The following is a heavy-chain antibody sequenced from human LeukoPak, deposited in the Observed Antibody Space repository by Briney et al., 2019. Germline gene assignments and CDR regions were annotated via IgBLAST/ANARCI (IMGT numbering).Heavy chain of an antibody. CDR3: ARGGVLWFGELVWFDP. D-gene: IGHD3-10*01. V-gene: IGHV4-31*03. J-gene: IGHJ5*02. CDR2: IYYSGST. Sequence: SQTLSLTCTVSGGSISSGGYYWSWIRQHPGKGLEWIGYIYYSGSTYYNPSLKSRVTILVDTSKNQFSLKLSSVTAADTAVYYCARGGVLWFGELVWFDPWGQGTLVTVSS. CDR1: GGSISSGGYY.